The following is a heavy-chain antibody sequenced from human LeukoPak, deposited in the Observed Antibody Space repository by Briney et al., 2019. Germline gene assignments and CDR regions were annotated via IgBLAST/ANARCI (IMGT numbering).Heavy chain of an antibody. CDR1: GYTFTCYY. J-gene: IGHJ3*02. CDR2: INPNNGGT. D-gene: IGHD3-22*01. Sequence: ASVKVSRKASGYTFTCYYIHWVRQAPGQGLEWMGRINPNNGGTNYAQKFQGRVTMTRDMSMSTAYMELSRLRPVDTAVYYCAGEDNSSGYRPFDIWGQGTMVTVPS. V-gene: IGHV1-2*06. CDR3: AGEDNSSGYRPFDI.